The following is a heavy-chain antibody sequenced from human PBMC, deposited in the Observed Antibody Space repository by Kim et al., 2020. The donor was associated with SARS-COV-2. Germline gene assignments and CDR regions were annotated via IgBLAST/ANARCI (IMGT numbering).Heavy chain of an antibody. V-gene: IGHV4-59*01. Sequence: SETLSLTCTVSGGSISSYYWSWIRQPPGKGLEWIGYIYYSGSTNYNPSLKSRVTISVDTSKNQFSLKLSSVTAADTAVYYCAREGEYSYGLKGWFDPWGQGTLVTVSS. CDR3: AREGEYSYGLKGWFDP. CDR2: IYYSGST. D-gene: IGHD5-18*01. CDR1: GGSISSYY. J-gene: IGHJ5*02.